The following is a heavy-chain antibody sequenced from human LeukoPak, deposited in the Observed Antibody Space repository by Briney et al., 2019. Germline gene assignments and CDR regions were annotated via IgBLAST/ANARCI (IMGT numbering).Heavy chain of an antibody. CDR3: ARSPYPDYFDY. V-gene: IGHV4-39*01. J-gene: IGHJ4*02. CDR2: IYYSGST. Sequence: SETLSLTCTVSGVSISSSSYYWGWIRQPPGKGLEWIGSIYYSGSTYYNPSLKSRVTISVDTSKNQFSLKLSSVTAADTAVYYCARSPYPDYFDYWGQGTLVTVSS. CDR1: GVSISSSSYY.